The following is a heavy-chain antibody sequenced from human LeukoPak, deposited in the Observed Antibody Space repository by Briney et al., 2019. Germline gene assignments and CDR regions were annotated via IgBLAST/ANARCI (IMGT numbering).Heavy chain of an antibody. Sequence: PGGSLRLSCAASGFTFDSYWMTWVRRAPGKGLGWVANIKRDGSDKFYMDSVKGRFTISRDNARNSLSLQIDSLRAEDTAVYYCARGSTVFDYWCQGTLVTVSS. V-gene: IGHV3-7*05. D-gene: IGHD2-8*02. CDR3: ARGSTVFDY. CDR2: IKRDGSDK. J-gene: IGHJ4*02. CDR1: GFTFDSYW.